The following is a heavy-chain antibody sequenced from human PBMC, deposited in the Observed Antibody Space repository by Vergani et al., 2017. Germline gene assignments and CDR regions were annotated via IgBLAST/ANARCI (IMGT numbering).Heavy chain of an antibody. J-gene: IGHJ4*02. Sequence: QVQLVQSGAEVKKPGSSVKVSCKASGGTFSSYTISWVRQAPGQGLEWMGRIIPILGIANYAQKFQGRVTITADKSTSTAYMELSSLRSEDTAVYYCARDRSSSWGGLDYWGQGTLVTVSS. CDR2: IIPILGIA. CDR1: GGTFSSYT. V-gene: IGHV1-69*08. CDR3: ARDRSSSWGGLDY. D-gene: IGHD6-13*01.